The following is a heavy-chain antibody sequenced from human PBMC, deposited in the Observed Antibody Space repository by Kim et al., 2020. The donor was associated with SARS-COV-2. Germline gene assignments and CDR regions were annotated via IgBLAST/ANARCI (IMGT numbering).Heavy chain of an antibody. J-gene: IGHJ6*02. D-gene: IGHD2-21*02. V-gene: IGHV5-51*01. CDR3: ARSLGDYCGGDCLRYYGMDV. CDR2: IYPGDSDT. Sequence: GESLKISCKGSGYSFTSYWIGWVRQMPGKGLEWMGIIYPGDSDTRYSPSFQGQVTISADKSISTAYLQWSSLKASDTAMYCCARSLGDYCGGDCLRYYGMDVWGQGTTVTVSS. CDR1: GYSFTSYW.